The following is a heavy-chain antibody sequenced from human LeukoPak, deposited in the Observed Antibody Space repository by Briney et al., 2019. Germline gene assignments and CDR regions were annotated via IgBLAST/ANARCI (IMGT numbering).Heavy chain of an antibody. CDR3: AREYDFWSGEVDYYYYMDV. CDR1: GFAFSSYS. CDR2: ISSSSSYI. Sequence: PGGSLRLSCAASGFAFSSYSMNWVRQAPGKGLEWVSSISSSSSYIYYADSVKGRFTISRDNAKNSLYLQMNSLRAEDTAVYYCAREYDFWSGEVDYYYYMDVWGKGTTVTVSS. J-gene: IGHJ6*03. V-gene: IGHV3-21*01. D-gene: IGHD3-3*01.